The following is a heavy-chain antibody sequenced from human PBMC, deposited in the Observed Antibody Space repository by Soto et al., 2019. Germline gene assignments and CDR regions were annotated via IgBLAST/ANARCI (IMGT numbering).Heavy chain of an antibody. Sequence: QVQLVESGGGVAQPGTSLRLSCVASGFSFSNFGLHWVRQGPGKGLEWVAVISFDGNINKYADSVKGRFTISRDSTKNTLFLQTNSLKTEDTAIYYFAKMAHFGGVITVPAADVTPWGQGTLVTVSA. CDR3: AKMAHFGGVITVPAADVTP. J-gene: IGHJ1*01. V-gene: IGHV3-30*18. CDR2: ISFDGNIN. CDR1: GFSFSNFG. D-gene: IGHD3-16*01.